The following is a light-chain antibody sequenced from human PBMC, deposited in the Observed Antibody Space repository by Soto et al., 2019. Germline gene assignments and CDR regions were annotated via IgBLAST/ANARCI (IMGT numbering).Light chain of an antibody. J-gene: IGLJ2*01. V-gene: IGLV1-44*01. CDR2: STN. CDR3: AAWDGSLNVVL. Sequence: QSVLTQPPSASGTPGQRVTISCSGSSSNIGSNTVNWYQQLPGSAPKLLMYSTNQRPSGVPDRFSGSKSGTSASLAISGLQSEDEADYYCAAWDGSLNVVLFGGGTHLTVL. CDR1: SSNIGSNT.